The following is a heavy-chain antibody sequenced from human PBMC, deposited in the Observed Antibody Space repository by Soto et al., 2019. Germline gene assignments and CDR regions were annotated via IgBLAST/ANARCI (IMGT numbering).Heavy chain of an antibody. Sequence: QGQLEQSGAEVKRPGASVKVSCKASGYTFNNYGISWVRQAPGQGLEWMGWITVNSGNTNYVQKLQGRVTMTTDTSTSTAYVKLRSLRSDDTAVYYCASGRGGGWYYLDYWGQGTLVSVSS. CDR3: ASGRGGGWYYLDY. CDR1: GYTFNNYG. D-gene: IGHD6-19*01. CDR2: ITVNSGNT. J-gene: IGHJ4*02. V-gene: IGHV1-18*01.